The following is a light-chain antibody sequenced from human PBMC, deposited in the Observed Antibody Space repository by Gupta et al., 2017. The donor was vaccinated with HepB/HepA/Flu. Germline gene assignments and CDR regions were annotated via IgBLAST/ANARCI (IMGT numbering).Light chain of an antibody. CDR3: QQHNSFPWT. V-gene: IGKV1-17*01. J-gene: IGKJ1*01. CDR2: AAS. CDR1: QGIGND. Sequence: DIQMTQSPSSLSASVGDRVTITCRASQGIGNDLGWYQQKPGKAPKRLIYAASSVQSGVPSRFSGSGSGTEFTLTISSLQPEDIATYYCQQHNSFPWTFGKGTKLQIK.